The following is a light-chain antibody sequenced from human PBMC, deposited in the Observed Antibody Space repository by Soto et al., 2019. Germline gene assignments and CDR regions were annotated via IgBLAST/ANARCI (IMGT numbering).Light chain of an antibody. Sequence: EIVLTQSPGTLSLSPGERATLSCRASQSVSSNYLAWYQQNPGQAPRLLIYGASSRATGIPDRFSGSGSGTDLPLTISRLEPEDFAVYYCHQYGSAPYTFGQGTTLEIK. V-gene: IGKV3-20*01. CDR1: QSVSSNY. CDR3: HQYGSAPYT. CDR2: GAS. J-gene: IGKJ2*01.